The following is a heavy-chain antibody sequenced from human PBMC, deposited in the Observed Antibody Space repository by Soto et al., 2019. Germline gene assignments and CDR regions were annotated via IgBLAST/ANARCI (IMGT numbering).Heavy chain of an antibody. Sequence: SATLSRTCTVSCGSISSYYWSCIRQPAWKGLEWIVRIYTSGSTNYSPSLKSRVTMSVDTSKNQFSLRLSSVTAADTAVYYCARGSYDVWSGYYYYCYGMDVWGQGTSVTLSS. CDR3: ARGSYDVWSGYYYYCYGMDV. CDR1: CGSISSYY. D-gene: IGHD3-3*01. J-gene: IGHJ6*01. CDR2: IYTSGST. V-gene: IGHV4-4*07.